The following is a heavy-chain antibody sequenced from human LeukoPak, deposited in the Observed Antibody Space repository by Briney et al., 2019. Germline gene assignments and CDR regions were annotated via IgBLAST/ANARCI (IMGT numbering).Heavy chain of an antibody. V-gene: IGHV3-30*02. D-gene: IGHD6-13*01. CDR1: GFTFSSYA. J-gene: IGHJ1*01. CDR2: IRYDGSNK. Sequence: GGSLRLSCAASGFTFSSYAMSWVRQAPGKGLEWVAFIRYDGSNKYYADSVKGRFTISRDNSKNTLYLQMNSLRAEDTAVYYCANHVAAAGTQYFQHWGQGTLVTVSS. CDR3: ANHVAAAGTQYFQH.